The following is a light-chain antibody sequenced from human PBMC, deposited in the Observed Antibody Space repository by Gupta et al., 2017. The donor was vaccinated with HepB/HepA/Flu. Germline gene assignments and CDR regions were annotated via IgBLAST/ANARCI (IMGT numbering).Light chain of an antibody. V-gene: IGLV2-23*02. Sequence: QSALTQPASVSGSPGQSITIPCTGTGSDVGGYDLVSWYQQRPGKVPKLMIFEVDERPAGVSNRFSASKSGNMASLTISGLQAEDEADYYCCSYAGRHNSYLFGTGTSVTVL. CDR1: GSDVGGYDL. CDR2: EVD. J-gene: IGLJ1*01. CDR3: CSYAGRHNSYL.